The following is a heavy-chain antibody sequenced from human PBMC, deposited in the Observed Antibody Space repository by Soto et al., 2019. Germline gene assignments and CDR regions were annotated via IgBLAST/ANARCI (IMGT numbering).Heavy chain of an antibody. D-gene: IGHD1-26*01. CDR2: ISYDGGNK. V-gene: IGHV3-30*18. J-gene: IGHJ4*02. CDR1: GFTFSSYG. CDR3: AKDADPSGSYYFDY. Sequence: QVQLVESGGGVVQPGRSLRLSCAASGFTFSSYGMHWVRQAPGKGLEWVAVISYDGGNKYYADSVKGRFTISRDNSKNTLYLQMNSLRAEDTAVYYCAKDADPSGSYYFDYWGQGTLVTVSS.